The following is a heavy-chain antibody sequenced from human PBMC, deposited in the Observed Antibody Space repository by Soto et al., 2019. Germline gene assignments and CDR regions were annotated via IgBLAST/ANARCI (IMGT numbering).Heavy chain of an antibody. CDR2: IYSGGST. D-gene: IGHD1-26*01. CDR1: GFTFSSYA. Sequence: GGSLRLSCAASGFTFSSYAMHWVRQAPGKGLEWVAVIYSGGSTYYADSVKGRFTISRDNSKNTLYLQMNSLRAEDTAVYYCARGGPPTSNWFDPWGQGTLVTVSS. V-gene: IGHV3-66*01. J-gene: IGHJ5*02. CDR3: ARGGPPTSNWFDP.